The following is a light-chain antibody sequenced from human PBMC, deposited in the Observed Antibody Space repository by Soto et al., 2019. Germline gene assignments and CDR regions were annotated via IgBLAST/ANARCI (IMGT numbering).Light chain of an antibody. J-gene: IGLJ3*02. Sequence: QSVLIQPSSASGTPGQRITISCSGSSSNIGSNTIKWYQQFPGTAPKLLIYSTNQRPSGVPDRFSGSKSGTSASLAISGLQSEDEADYYCAAWDDSLNGVLFGGGTKLTVL. CDR2: STN. CDR3: AAWDDSLNGVL. CDR1: SSNIGSNT. V-gene: IGLV1-44*01.